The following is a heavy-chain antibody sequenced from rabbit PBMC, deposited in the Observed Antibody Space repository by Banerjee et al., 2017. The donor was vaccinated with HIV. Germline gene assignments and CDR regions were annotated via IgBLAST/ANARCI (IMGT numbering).Heavy chain of an antibody. CDR2: INVVTGKA. CDR3: ARDLVTAIGWNFAL. CDR1: GFSFSNKAV. Sequence: QEQLVVSGGGLVQPEGSLKLSCTASGFSFSNKAVMCWVRQAPGKGLEWIACINVVTGKAVYATWAKGRFTFSKTSSTTVTLQMTSLTAADTATYFCARDLVTAIGWNFALWGPGTLVTVS. D-gene: IGHD7-1*01. J-gene: IGHJ4*01. V-gene: IGHV1S45*01.